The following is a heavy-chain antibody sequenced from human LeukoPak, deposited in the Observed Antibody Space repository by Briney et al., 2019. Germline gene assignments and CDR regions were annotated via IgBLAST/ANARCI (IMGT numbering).Heavy chain of an antibody. CDR3: AKDLSDFWSGSYYYYGMDV. J-gene: IGHJ6*02. D-gene: IGHD3-3*01. V-gene: IGHV3-30*18. CDR2: ISYDGSNK. CDR1: GFTFSSYG. Sequence: PGRSLRLSCAASGFTFSSYGMHWVRQAPGKGLEWVAVISYDGSNKYYADSVKGRFTISRDNSKNTLYLQMNSLRAEDTAVYYCAKDLSDFWSGSYYYYGMDVWGQGTTVTVSS.